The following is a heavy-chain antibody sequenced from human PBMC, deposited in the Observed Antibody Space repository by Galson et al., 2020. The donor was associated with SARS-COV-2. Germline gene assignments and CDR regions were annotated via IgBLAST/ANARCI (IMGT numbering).Heavy chain of an antibody. V-gene: IGHV3-30*18. CDR1: GFSFSYYG. J-gene: IGHJ3*02. CDR3: AKGRNLGYCSSTRCLEHDGFDI. D-gene: IGHD2-2*01. CDR2: TTNDGTNT. Sequence: GGSLRLSCAASGFSFSYYGMHWVRQVPGKGLEWVAFTTNDGTNTYYADSVKGQFTVSRDNSKNTLDLQMNSLRAEDTAVYFCAKGRNLGYCSSTRCLEHDGFDIWGQGTLVTASA.